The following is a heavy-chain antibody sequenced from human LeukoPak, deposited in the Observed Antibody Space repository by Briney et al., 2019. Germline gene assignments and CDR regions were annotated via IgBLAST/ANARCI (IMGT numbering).Heavy chain of an antibody. CDR2: MPYDGSNQ. CDR1: GFTFSSYG. V-gene: IGHV3-30*03. Sequence: GRSLRLSCAASGFTFSSYGMHWVRQAPGKGLEWVEVMPYDGSNQYYADSVKGRFTISRDNSKNTLYLQMNSLRAEDTAVYYCASGSDYYGSGSYDYWGQGTLVTVSS. CDR3: ASGSDYYGSGSYDY. D-gene: IGHD3-10*01. J-gene: IGHJ4*02.